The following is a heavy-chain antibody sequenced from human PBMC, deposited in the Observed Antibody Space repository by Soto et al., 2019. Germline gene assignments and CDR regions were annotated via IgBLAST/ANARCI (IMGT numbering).Heavy chain of an antibody. J-gene: IGHJ6*02. Sequence: EVQLVESGGGLVQPGGSLRLSCAVSGFSFSDHYMDWVRQAPGKGLEWVGHTRNKPNSYTTEYAASVKGRFTISRDDSKNSLYLQMNSLKTEDTAVYYCARGPPGNYYGMDVWGQGTTVTVSS. CDR1: GFSFSDHY. CDR3: ARGPPGNYYGMDV. CDR2: TRNKPNSYTT. V-gene: IGHV3-72*01.